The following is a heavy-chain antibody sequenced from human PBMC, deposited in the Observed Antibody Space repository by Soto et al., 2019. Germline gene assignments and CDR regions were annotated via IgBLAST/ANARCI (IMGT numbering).Heavy chain of an antibody. Sequence: GGFLRLSCAASGFTFDDYTMHWVRQAPGKGLEWVSLISWDGGSTYYADSVKGRFTISRDNSKNSLYLQMNSLRTEDTALYYCAKDYTGYSRGWYPDHFDYWGQGTLVTVSS. D-gene: IGHD6-19*01. CDR1: GFTFDDYT. V-gene: IGHV3-43*01. CDR3: AKDYTGYSRGWYPDHFDY. CDR2: ISWDGGST. J-gene: IGHJ4*02.